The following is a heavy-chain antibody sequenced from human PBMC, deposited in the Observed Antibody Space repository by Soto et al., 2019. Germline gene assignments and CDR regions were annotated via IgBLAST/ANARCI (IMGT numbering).Heavy chain of an antibody. J-gene: IGHJ6*02. CDR3: AGAEATAPDHAETFQYYYLIDV. D-gene: IGHD1-1*01. V-gene: IGHV1-69*13. CDR2: IVPIFHTP. CDR1: GCTFSTYA. Sequence: SVKVSCKASGCTFSTYAFSWVRQAPGHGLEWMGGIVPIFHTPNYAQKHQGRVTITADEATSTAYMELGSLRSEDTAVYYCAGAEATAPDHAETFQYYYLIDVWGQGNPVTVSS.